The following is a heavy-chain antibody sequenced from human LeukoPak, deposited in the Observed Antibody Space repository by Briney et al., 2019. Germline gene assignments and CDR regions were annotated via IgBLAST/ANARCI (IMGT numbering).Heavy chain of an antibody. Sequence: PGGSLRLSCSASGFTFSTYDMSWIRQAPGKGLEYVSYISSSGSTTYYADSVKGRFTISRDNAKNSLYLQMNSLKDGDTAVYYCARDPDGELLGGLNGFDPWGQGTLVTVSS. D-gene: IGHD2-21*01. CDR2: ISSSGSTT. CDR1: GFTFSTYD. J-gene: IGHJ5*02. V-gene: IGHV3-11*01. CDR3: ARDPDGELLGGLNGFDP.